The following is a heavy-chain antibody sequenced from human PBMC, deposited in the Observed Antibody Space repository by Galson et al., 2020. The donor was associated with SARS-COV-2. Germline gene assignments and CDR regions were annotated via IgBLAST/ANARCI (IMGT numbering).Heavy chain of an antibody. J-gene: IGHJ4*02. CDR1: GDSISNDNYY. D-gene: IGHD3-16*01. V-gene: IGHV4-39*01. CDR2: INYGGTT. Sequence: SETLSLTCTVSGDSISNDNYYWGWIRQHPGKGPEWIGIINYGGTTYYNPSLKTRLTMSVDTSKNQVSLKLSSVTAADTAVFFCARQFGEGKYYVDGLGQGALGTVSS. CDR3: ARQFGEGKYYVDG.